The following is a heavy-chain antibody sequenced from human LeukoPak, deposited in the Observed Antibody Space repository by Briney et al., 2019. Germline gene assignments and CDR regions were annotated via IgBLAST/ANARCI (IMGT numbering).Heavy chain of an antibody. Sequence: SETLSLTCAVYGGSFSGYYWSWIRQPPGKGLEWIGEINHSGSTNYNPSLKSRVTISVDTSKNQFSLKLSSVTAADTAVYYCARVRYCSSTSCSKGMDYWGQGTLVTVSS. CDR2: INHSGST. J-gene: IGHJ4*02. CDR3: ARVRYCSSTSCSKGMDY. CDR1: GGSFSGYY. V-gene: IGHV4-34*01. D-gene: IGHD2-2*01.